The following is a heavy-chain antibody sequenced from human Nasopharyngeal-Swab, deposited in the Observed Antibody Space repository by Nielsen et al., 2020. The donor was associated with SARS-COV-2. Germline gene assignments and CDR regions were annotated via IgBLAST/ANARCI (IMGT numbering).Heavy chain of an antibody. D-gene: IGHD2-21*02. V-gene: IGHV3-23*01. CDR3: AKGGCGGDCYYYYYYGMDV. CDR2: ISGSGGST. Sequence: GESLKISCAASGFTFSSYAMSWVRQAPGKGLEWVPAISGSGGSTYYADSVKGRFTISRDNSKNTLYLQMNSLRAEDTAVYYCAKGGCGGDCYYYYYYGMDVWGQGTTVTVSS. CDR1: GFTFSSYA. J-gene: IGHJ6*02.